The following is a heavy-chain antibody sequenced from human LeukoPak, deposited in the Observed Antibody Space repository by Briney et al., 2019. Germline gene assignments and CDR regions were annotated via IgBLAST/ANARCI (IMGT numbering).Heavy chain of an antibody. CDR2: INSDGSSI. Sequence: GGSLRLSCAASGLTFSTYWMHWVRQVPGKGLVRVSRINSDGSSISYADSVKGRFTISRDNAKKTVYLQMNSLRVEDTAVYYCARGYDHWGQGTLVIVSS. CDR3: ARGYDH. J-gene: IGHJ5*02. CDR1: GLTFSTYW. V-gene: IGHV3-74*01.